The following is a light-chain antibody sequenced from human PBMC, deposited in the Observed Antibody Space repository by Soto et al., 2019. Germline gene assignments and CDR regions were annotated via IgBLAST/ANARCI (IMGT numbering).Light chain of an antibody. V-gene: IGKV1-5*01. CDR1: QSIRYY. CDR2: GAS. Sequence: DIQLTQSPPTLSASVGDRVTITCRASQSIRYYLAWYQQMPGKAPKLLIYGASSLQSGVPSRFSGSGSGTEFTLTISSLQPDDFATYFCQHHNNYSQTFCQGTKVEIK. J-gene: IGKJ1*01. CDR3: QHHNNYSQT.